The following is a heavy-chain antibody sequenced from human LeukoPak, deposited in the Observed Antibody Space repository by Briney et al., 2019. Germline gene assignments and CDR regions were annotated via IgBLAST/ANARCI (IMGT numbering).Heavy chain of an antibody. Sequence: MHWVRQAPGKGLEWVALISYDGTNKYYADSVKGRFTISRDNSKNTLYLQMNSLRAEDTAVYYCARDFCSGGSCPIDYWGQGTLVTVSS. D-gene: IGHD2-15*01. V-gene: IGHV3-30*04. J-gene: IGHJ4*02. CDR3: ARDFCSGGSCPIDY. CDR2: ISYDGTNK.